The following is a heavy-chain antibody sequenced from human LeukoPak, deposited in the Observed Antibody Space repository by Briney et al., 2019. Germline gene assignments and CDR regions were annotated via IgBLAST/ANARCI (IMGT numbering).Heavy chain of an antibody. CDR3: ARDAARQEWLVSSYYYYMDV. CDR2: INPNSGNT. D-gene: IGHD6-19*01. V-gene: IGHV1-8*02. J-gene: IGHJ6*03. Sequence: ASVKVSCKASGYTFTGYYMYWVRQAPGQGLEWMGWINPNSGNTGYAQKFQGRVTMTRNTSISTAYMELSSLRSEDTAVYYCARDAARQEWLVSSYYYYMDVWGKGTTVTISS. CDR1: GYTFTGYY.